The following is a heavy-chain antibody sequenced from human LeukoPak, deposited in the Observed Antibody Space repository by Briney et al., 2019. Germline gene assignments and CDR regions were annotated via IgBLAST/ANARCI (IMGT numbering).Heavy chain of an antibody. D-gene: IGHD6-13*01. CDR2: ISAYNGNT. V-gene: IGHV1-18*03. CDR3: ARTSSSWYEISSNWFDP. Sequence: GASVKVFCKASGYTFTSYGISWVRQAPGQGLEWMGWISAYNGNTNYAQKLQGRVTMTTDTSTSTAYMELRSLRSDDMAVYYCARTSSSWYEISSNWFDPWGQGTLVTVSS. CDR1: GYTFTSYG. J-gene: IGHJ5*02.